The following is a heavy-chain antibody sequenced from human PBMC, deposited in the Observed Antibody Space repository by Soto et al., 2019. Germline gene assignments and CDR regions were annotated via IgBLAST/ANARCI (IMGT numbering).Heavy chain of an antibody. V-gene: IGHV3-33*07. CDR3: ARDTRIYSSGWYNYYGMDV. CDR1: GFSFSSYG. J-gene: IGHJ6*02. D-gene: IGHD6-19*01. Sequence: LRLSCEASGFSFSSYGMYWARRALGKGLEWVAIIWYDATNKYYEDSVKGRFAISRDNSKNTLYLQMNSLRAEDTAMYYCARDTRIYSSGWYNYYGMDVWGQGTTVTVSS. CDR2: IWYDATNK.